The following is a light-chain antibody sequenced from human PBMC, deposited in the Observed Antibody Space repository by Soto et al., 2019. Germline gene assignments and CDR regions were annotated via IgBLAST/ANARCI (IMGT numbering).Light chain of an antibody. CDR2: GNS. CDR3: QSYDSSLGGWFYVV. Sequence: QSVLTQPPSVSGAPGQRVTISCTGSSSNIGAGYDVHWYQQLPGTAPKLLIYGNSNRPSGVPDRFSGSKSGTSASLAITGLQAEDEADYYCQSYDSSLGGWFYVVFGGGTKLTVL. J-gene: IGLJ2*01. V-gene: IGLV1-40*01. CDR1: SSNIGAGYD.